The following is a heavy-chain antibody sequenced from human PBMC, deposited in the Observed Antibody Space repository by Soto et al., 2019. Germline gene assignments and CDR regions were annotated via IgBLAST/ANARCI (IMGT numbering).Heavy chain of an antibody. CDR2: ISGSGTST. CDR1: GFILSSSA. V-gene: IGHV3-23*01. D-gene: IGHD3-3*01. J-gene: IGHJ6*02. Sequence: GGSLRLCCAASGFILSSSAMSWVRQAPGKGLEWVSAISGSGTSTYYADSVKGRFTISGDNSKNTVYLQMNSLRAEDTAVYYCAKGPTIFGVVITFEYYYGMDVWGQGTTVTVSS. CDR3: AKGPTIFGVVITFEYYYGMDV.